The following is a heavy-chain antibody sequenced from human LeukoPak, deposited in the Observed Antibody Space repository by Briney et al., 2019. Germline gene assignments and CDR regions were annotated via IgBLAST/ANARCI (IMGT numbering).Heavy chain of an antibody. CDR2: ISWNSGSI. J-gene: IGHJ3*02. CDR3: ARFYSGYDEDAFDI. V-gene: IGHV3-9*01. D-gene: IGHD5-12*01. CDR1: GFTFDDYV. Sequence: GRSLRLSCAASGFTFDDYVMHWVRQAPGKGLEWVSGISWNSGSIGYADSVKGRFTISRDNSKNTLYLQMNSLRAEDTAVYYCARFYSGYDEDAFDIWGQGTMVTVSS.